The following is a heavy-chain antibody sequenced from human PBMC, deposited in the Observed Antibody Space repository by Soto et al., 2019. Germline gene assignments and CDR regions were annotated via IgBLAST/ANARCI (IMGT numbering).Heavy chain of an antibody. CDR1: GFTFSNYA. CDR2: ISYDGSNK. J-gene: IGHJ4*02. D-gene: IGHD3-10*01. V-gene: IGHV3-30-3*01. Sequence: QVQLVESGGGVVQPGRSLRLSCAASGFTFSNYAMDWVRQAPGEGLEWVAVISYDGSNKYYADSVKGRFTISRDNSKNTLYLQMNSLRAEDTAVYYCARGITMVRGLIIDYFDYWGQGTLFTVSS. CDR3: ARGITMVRGLIIDYFDY.